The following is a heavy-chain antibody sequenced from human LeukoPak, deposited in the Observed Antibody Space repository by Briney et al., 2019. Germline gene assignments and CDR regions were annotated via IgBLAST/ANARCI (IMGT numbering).Heavy chain of an antibody. CDR1: GFSFSSYG. V-gene: IGHV3-23*01. CDR2: FSASDGST. CDR3: ARGGSYLSAFDI. Sequence: PGGSLRLSCEASGFSFSSYGMSWVRQAPGEGLEWVSGFSASDGSTFYADSVKGRFTISRDNSKNTLYLQMNSLRAEDTAVYYCARGGSYLSAFDIWGQGTMVTVSS. D-gene: IGHD1-26*01. J-gene: IGHJ3*02.